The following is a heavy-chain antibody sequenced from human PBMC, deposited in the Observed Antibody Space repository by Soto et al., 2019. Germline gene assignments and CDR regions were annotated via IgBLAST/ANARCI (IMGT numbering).Heavy chain of an antibody. J-gene: IGHJ4*02. V-gene: IGHV4-39*01. Sequence: SETLSLTCTVSGGSISSSSYYWGWIRQPPGKGLEWIGSIYYSGSTYYNPSLKSRVTISVDTSKNQFSLKLSSVTAADTAVYYCARQDGVVIENWGQGTLVTVS. D-gene: IGHD3-22*01. CDR3: ARQDGVVIEN. CDR2: IYYSGST. CDR1: GGSISSSSYY.